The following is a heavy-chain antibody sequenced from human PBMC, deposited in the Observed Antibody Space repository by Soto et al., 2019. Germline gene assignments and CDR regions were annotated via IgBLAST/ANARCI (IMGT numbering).Heavy chain of an antibody. V-gene: IGHV4-4*02. J-gene: IGHJ6*02. CDR1: GGCISSSNW. Sequence: QVQLQESGPGLVKPSGTLSLTCAVPGGCISSSNWWSWVRQPPGKGLEWIGEIYHSGSTNSNPSLQSRVTISVEKSKNQFCRKLSSVTAADTAVYYCARGSVVRGVAYSGMDVWGQGTTVTVSS. D-gene: IGHD3-10*01. CDR3: ARGSVVRGVAYSGMDV. CDR2: IYHSGST.